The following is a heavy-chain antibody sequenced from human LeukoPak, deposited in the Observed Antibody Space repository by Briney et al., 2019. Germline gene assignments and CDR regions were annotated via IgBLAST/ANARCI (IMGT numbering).Heavy chain of an antibody. V-gene: IGHV4-59*12. CDR1: GGSISSYY. Sequence: TSSETLSLTCTVSGGSISSYYWSWIRQPPGKGLEWIGSIYYSGSTYYNPSLKSRVTISVDTSKNQFSLKLSSVTAADTAVYYCARGVERNDYWGQGTLVTVSS. J-gene: IGHJ4*02. D-gene: IGHD1-14*01. CDR3: ARGVERNDY. CDR2: IYYSGST.